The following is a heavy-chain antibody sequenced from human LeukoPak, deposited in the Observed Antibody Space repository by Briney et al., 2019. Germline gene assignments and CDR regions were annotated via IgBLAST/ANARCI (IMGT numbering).Heavy chain of an antibody. Sequence: ETLSLTCTVSGGSISSYYWSWIRQPPGKGLEWIGYIYYSGSTNYNPSLKSRVTVSVDTSKNQFSLKLSSVTAADTAVYYCARDRIAVVYWGQGTLVTVPS. CDR3: ARDRIAVVY. CDR1: GGSISSYY. CDR2: IYYSGST. J-gene: IGHJ4*02. D-gene: IGHD6-19*01. V-gene: IGHV4-59*01.